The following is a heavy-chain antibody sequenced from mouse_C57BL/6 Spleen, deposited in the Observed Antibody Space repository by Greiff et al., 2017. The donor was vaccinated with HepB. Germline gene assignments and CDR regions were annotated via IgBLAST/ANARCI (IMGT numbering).Heavy chain of an antibody. CDR1: GFNIKDDY. D-gene: IGHD1-2*01. CDR2: IDPENGDT. CDR3: TTLLLRPVFAY. J-gene: IGHJ3*01. Sequence: EVQLQQSGAELVRPGASVKLSCTASGFNIKDDYMHWVKQRPEQGLEWIGWIDPENGDTEYASKLQGKATITADTSSNTAYLQLRSLTSEDTAVYYCTTLLLRPVFAYWGQGTLVTVSA. V-gene: IGHV14-4*01.